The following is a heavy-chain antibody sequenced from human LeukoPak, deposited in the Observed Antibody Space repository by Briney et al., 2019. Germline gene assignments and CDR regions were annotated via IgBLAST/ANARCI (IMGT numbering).Heavy chain of an antibody. J-gene: IGHJ5*02. D-gene: IGHD6-19*01. CDR1: GFTFSSYI. CDR2: ISSSSAYI. Sequence: GGSLRLSCAASGFTFSSYIMNWVRQAPGKGPEWVSSISSSSAYIYYADSVKGRFTISRDNAKSSLFLQMNSLRAEDTAVYYCARDSSGWYGRVDAWGQGTLVTVSS. CDR3: ARDSSGWYGRVDA. V-gene: IGHV3-21*01.